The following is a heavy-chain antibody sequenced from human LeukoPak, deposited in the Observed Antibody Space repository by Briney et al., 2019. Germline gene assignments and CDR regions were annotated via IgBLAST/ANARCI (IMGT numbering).Heavy chain of an antibody. J-gene: IGHJ3*02. V-gene: IGHV3-21*01. CDR2: ISSSSSYI. CDR3: ASNRVAQAFDI. D-gene: IGHD5-12*01. Sequence: GGSLRLSCAASGFTFNSYTMKWVRQAPGKGLEWVSSISSSSSYIYYADSVKGRFTISRDNAKNSLYLQMNSLRAEDTAVYYCASNRVAQAFDIWGQGTMVTVSS. CDR1: GFTFNSYT.